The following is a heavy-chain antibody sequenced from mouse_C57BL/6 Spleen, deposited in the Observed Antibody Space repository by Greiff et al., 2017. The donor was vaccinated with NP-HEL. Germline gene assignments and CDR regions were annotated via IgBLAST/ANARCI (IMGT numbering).Heavy chain of an antibody. CDR2: IYPSDSET. J-gene: IGHJ4*01. CDR1: GYTFTSYW. CDR3: ARRGFHDYDVGYAMDY. V-gene: IGHV1-61*01. D-gene: IGHD2-4*01. Sequence: VQLQQPGAELVRPGSSVKLSCKASGYTFTSYWMDWVKQRPGQGLEWIGNIYPSDSETHYNQKFKDKATLTVDKSSSTAYMQLSSLTSEDSAVYYCARRGFHDYDVGYAMDYWGQGTSVTVSS.